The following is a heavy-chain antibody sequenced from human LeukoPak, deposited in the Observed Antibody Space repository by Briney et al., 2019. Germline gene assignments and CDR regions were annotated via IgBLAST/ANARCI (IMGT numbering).Heavy chain of an antibody. J-gene: IGHJ4*02. V-gene: IGHV3-33*01. Sequence: PGGSLRLSCAASGFTFSSYGMHWVRQAPGKGPEWVAVIWYDGSNKYYADSVKGRFTISRDNSKNTLYLQMDSLRAEDTAVYYCARDEYYYDSSGTFDYWGQGTLVTVSS. CDR2: IWYDGSNK. CDR3: ARDEYYYDSSGTFDY. CDR1: GFTFSSYG. D-gene: IGHD3-22*01.